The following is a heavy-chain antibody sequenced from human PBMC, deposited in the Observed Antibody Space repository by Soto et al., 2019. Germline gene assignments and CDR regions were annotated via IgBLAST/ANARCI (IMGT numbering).Heavy chain of an antibody. Sequence: ASVKVSCKASGYTFTSYAMHWVRQAPGQRLEWMGWINAGNGNTKYSQKFQGRVTITRDTSASTAYMELSSLRSEDTAVYYCASSYSNFALIDYYYYGMDVWGQGTTVTVYS. CDR1: GYTFTSYA. J-gene: IGHJ6*02. CDR3: ASSYSNFALIDYYYYGMDV. D-gene: IGHD4-4*01. V-gene: IGHV1-3*01. CDR2: INAGNGNT.